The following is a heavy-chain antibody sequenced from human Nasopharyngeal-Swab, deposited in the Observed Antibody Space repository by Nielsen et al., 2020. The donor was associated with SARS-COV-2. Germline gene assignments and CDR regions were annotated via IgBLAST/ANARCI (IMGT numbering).Heavy chain of an antibody. J-gene: IGHJ6*02. V-gene: IGHV3-30*04. CDR3: ARESGWGSSQYYYYYYGMDV. D-gene: IGHD3-16*01. CDR2: ISYDGSNK. Sequence: WIRQPPGKGLEWVAVISYDGSNKYYADSVKGRFTISRDNSKNTLYLRMNSLRAEDTAVYYCARESGWGSSQYYYYYYGMDVWGQGTTVTVSS.